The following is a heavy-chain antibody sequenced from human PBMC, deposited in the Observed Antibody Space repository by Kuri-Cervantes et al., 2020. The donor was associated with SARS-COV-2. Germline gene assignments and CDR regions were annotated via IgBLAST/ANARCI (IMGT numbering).Heavy chain of an antibody. D-gene: IGHD6-13*01. CDR1: GGSISSYN. V-gene: IGHV4-59*01. CDR2: ICYSGST. J-gene: IGHJ4*02. CDR3: ARRIGSSSPYYDFDY. Sequence: SEPLTLPCTVSGGSISSYNWSWTRQPPGKGLEWSVYICYSGSTNDNPSSKSRVTISVDTSKNQFSLKLSSVTAADTAVYYCARRIGSSSPYYDFDYWGQGAMVTVSS.